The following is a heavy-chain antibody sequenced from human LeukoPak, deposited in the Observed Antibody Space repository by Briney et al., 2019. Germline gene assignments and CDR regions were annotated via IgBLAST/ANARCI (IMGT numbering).Heavy chain of an antibody. Sequence: ASVKVSCKASGYTFTNYGINWVRQAPGQGLEWMGWISAYNGNTNYAQKLQGRVTMTTDTSTSTAYMELRSLRSDDTAVYYCARDRVDDGGLRYFDWLLKHWGQGTLVTVSS. J-gene: IGHJ4*02. CDR2: ISAYNGNT. CDR1: GYTFTNYG. CDR3: ARDRVDDGGLRYFDWLLKH. D-gene: IGHD3-9*01. V-gene: IGHV1-18*01.